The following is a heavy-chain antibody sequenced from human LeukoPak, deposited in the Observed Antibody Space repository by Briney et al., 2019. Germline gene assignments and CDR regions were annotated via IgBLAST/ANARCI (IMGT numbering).Heavy chain of an antibody. V-gene: IGHV4-59*08. CDR1: GGSINSYY. CDR3: ARHLPYYYDSSGNQRDAFDI. J-gene: IGHJ3*02. Sequence: SETLSLTCTVSGGSINSYYWAWIRQPPGKGLEWIGYIYYSGSTNYNPSLKSRVTISVDTSKNQFSLKLSSVTAADTAVYYCARHLPYYYDSSGNQRDAFDIWGQGTMVTVSS. D-gene: IGHD3-22*01. CDR2: IYYSGST.